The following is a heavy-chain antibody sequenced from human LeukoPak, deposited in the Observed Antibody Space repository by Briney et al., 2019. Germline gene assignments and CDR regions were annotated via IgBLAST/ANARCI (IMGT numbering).Heavy chain of an antibody. D-gene: IGHD6-13*01. J-gene: IGHJ5*02. CDR2: INPNSGGT. CDR3: AREAAAGHNWFDP. V-gene: IGHV1-2*02. CDR1: GYTFTGYY. Sequence: ASVKVSCKASGYTFTGYYMHWVRQAPGQGLEWMGWINPNSGGTNYAQKFQGRVTMTRDMSISTAYMELSRLRSDDTAVYYCAREAAAGHNWFDPWGQGTLVTVSS.